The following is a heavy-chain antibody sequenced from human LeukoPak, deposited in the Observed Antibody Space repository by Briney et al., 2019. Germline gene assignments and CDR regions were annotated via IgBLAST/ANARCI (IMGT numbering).Heavy chain of an antibody. J-gene: IGHJ4*02. D-gene: IGHD3-22*01. Sequence: PGGSLRLSCAASGFTFSSYAMSWVRQAPGKGLEWVSVIYSGGSTYYADSVKGRFTISRDNSKNTLYLQMNSLRAEDTAVYYCARAPYYYDSSGTGTLDYWGQGTLVTVSS. CDR3: ARAPYYYDSSGTGTLDY. CDR1: GFTFSSYA. CDR2: IYSGGST. V-gene: IGHV3-66*01.